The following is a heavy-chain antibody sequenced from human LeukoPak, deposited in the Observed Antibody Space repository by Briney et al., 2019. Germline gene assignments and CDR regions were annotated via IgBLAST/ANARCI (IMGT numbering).Heavy chain of an antibody. CDR2: INHSGST. D-gene: IGHD3-22*01. CDR3: ARDSYYYDTTGYHNWFDP. J-gene: IGHJ5*02. CDR1: GGSFSGYY. V-gene: IGHV4-34*01. Sequence: SETLSLTCAVYGGSFSGYYWSWIRQPPGKGLEWIGEINHSGSTNYNPSLKSRVTISVDTSKNQFSLKLNSVTAADTAVYYCARDSYYYDTTGYHNWFDPWGQGTLVTVS.